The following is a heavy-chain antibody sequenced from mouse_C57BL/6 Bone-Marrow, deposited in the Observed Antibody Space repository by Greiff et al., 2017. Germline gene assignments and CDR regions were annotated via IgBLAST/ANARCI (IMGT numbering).Heavy chain of an antibody. Sequence: VKVVESGPGLVQPSQSLSITCTVSGFSLTSYGVHWVRQSPGKGLEWLGVIWSGGSTDYNAAFISRLSISKDNSKSQVFFKMNSLQADDTAIYYCARKDDGYYGVYVDYWGQGTTRTASS. V-gene: IGHV2-2*01. CDR1: GFSLTSYG. J-gene: IGHJ2*01. D-gene: IGHD2-3*01. CDR3: ARKDDGYYGVYVDY. CDR2: IWSGGST.